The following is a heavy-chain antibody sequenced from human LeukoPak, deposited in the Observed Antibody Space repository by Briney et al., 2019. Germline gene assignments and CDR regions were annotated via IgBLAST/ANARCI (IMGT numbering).Heavy chain of an antibody. Sequence: PSETLSLTCSVSGGSISSVDCYWSWIRQPPGKGLEWIGYIYPSGRTYYNPSLTSRVTITVDTSENQFSLKLTSVTTADTAVYYCARGIGYCRSANCYGSGDYWGQGTLVTVSS. D-gene: IGHD2-15*01. J-gene: IGHJ4*02. CDR2: IYPSGRT. CDR1: GGSISSVDCY. CDR3: ARGIGYCRSANCYGSGDY. V-gene: IGHV4-30-4*01.